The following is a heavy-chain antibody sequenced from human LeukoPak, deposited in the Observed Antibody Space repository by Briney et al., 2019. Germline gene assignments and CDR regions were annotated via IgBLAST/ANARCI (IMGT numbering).Heavy chain of an antibody. D-gene: IGHD5-24*01. CDR3: ARGRWLQAKVLADY. CDR1: GGSFSGYF. CDR2: INHSGST. V-gene: IGHV4-34*01. J-gene: IGHJ4*02. Sequence: SETLSLTCAVYGGSFSGYFWSWIRQPPGKGLEWIGEINHSGSTNYNPSIKSRVTISVDTSKNQFSLKLSSVTAADTAVYYCARGRWLQAKVLADYWGQGTLVTVSS.